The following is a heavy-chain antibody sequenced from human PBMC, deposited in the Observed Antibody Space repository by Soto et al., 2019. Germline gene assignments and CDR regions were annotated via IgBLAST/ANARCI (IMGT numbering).Heavy chain of an antibody. CDR2: IIPIFGTA. CDR3: ARNYDSSGGGLYDY. D-gene: IGHD3-22*01. V-gene: IGHV1-69*01. Sequence: QVQLVQSGAEVKKPGSSVKVSCKASGGTCSSYAISWVRQAPGQRLEWMGGIIPIFGTANYAQKFQGRVTITADESTSTAYMELSSLRSEDTAVYYCARNYDSSGGGLYDYWGQGTLVTVSS. J-gene: IGHJ4*02. CDR1: GGTCSSYA.